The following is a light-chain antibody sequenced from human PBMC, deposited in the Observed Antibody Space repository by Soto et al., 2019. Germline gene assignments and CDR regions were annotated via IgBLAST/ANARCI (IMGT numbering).Light chain of an antibody. Sequence: EIVMTQSPATLSVSPGERATLSCRASQAVNTRLAWYQHKPGQAPRLLIYLASNRAAGVPARFSGSGSGTEFTLTISSLQPDDFATYYCQHYNSYSEAFGQGTKVDIK. CDR1: QAVNTR. V-gene: IGKV3D-15*01. J-gene: IGKJ1*01. CDR3: QHYNSYSEA. CDR2: LAS.